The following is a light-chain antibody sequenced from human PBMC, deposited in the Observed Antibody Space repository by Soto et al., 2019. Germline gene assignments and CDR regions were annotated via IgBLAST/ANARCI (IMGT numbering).Light chain of an antibody. V-gene: IGLV2-14*01. Sequence: QPVLTQPASVSGAPGQASSISCTGTSSDVGGYNYVSWYQQHPGKAPKLMIYDVSNRPSGVSNRFSGSKSGNTASLTISGLQAEDEADYYCSSYTSSSTLAVFGTGTKVTVL. CDR2: DVS. J-gene: IGLJ1*01. CDR3: SSYTSSSTLAV. CDR1: SSDVGGYNY.